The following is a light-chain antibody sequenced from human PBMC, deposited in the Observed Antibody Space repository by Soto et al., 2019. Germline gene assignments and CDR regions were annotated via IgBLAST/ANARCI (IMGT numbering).Light chain of an antibody. CDR1: QSLSINY. J-gene: IGKJ1*01. CDR2: AAS. Sequence: EIVLTQSPDTLSLSPGKRATLSCKASQSLSINYLAWYRQEPGQAPRLLIYAASSRAAGIPDRFSGSGSGTDFTLTISRLEPEDFAVYYWQQYASSPSTFGQGTKVDIK. V-gene: IGKV3-20*01. CDR3: QQYASSPST.